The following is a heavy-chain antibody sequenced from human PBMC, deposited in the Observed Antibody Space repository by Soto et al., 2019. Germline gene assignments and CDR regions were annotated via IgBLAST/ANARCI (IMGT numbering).Heavy chain of an antibody. J-gene: IGHJ3*02. CDR3: ARGVGLLWFGKLLTDVFDI. CDR2: IIRSGST. V-gene: IGHV4-34*01. CDR1: GGSLMGSY. Sequence: QEQLQQWGAGLLKPSETLSLTCAVYGGSLMGSYWSWFRNSPGRGWEWLGEIIRSGSTNYNPSLKSRIIISIDTSKSQFSLKLTSMTAADTAVYYCARGVGLLWFGKLLTDVFDIWGQGTLVTVSS. D-gene: IGHD3-10*01.